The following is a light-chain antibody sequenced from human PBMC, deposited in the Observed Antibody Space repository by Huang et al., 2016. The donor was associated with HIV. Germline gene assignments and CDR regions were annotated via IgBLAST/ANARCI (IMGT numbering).Light chain of an antibody. CDR1: QTLLHTDGKTP. J-gene: IGKJ1*01. CDR2: ELS. V-gene: IGKV2D-29*02. CDR3: IQSLQSTT. Sequence: DIVMTQTPLSLSVTPGQPASMSCKSSQTLLHTDGKTPLHWYLQKPGQSPKLLNYELSNRFSGVPDRFTGSGSGTNFTLKISRVAAEDVGVYYCIQSLQSTTFGQGTKVEIK.